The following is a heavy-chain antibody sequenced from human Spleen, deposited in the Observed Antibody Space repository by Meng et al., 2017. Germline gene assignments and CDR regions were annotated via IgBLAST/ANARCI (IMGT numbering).Heavy chain of an antibody. CDR3: ARGLKTGMTTAYYFDY. Sequence: ASVKVSCKASGYTFPDYYLHWVRRAPGQGLEWMGRINPNSGGTNSAQKFQGRVTMTRDTSISTAYMELNRLKSGDTAVYYCARGLKTGMTTAYYFDYWGQGTLVTVSS. D-gene: IGHD4-17*01. J-gene: IGHJ4*02. V-gene: IGHV1-2*06. CDR1: GYTFPDYY. CDR2: INPNSGGT.